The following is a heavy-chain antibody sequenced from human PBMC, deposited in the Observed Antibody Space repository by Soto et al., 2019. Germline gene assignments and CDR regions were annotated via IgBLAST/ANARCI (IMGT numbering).Heavy chain of an antibody. CDR1: GFTFGNYW. CDR3: ARAEVDY. J-gene: IGHJ4*02. Sequence: VQLVESGGGLVQPGGSLRLSCAASGFTFGNYWMHWVRQAPGKGPEWVSRMTSDGRTTQYADSVKGRFTVSRDNAKNTLYLQMNSLRAEDTAVYYCARAEVDYWGPGTLVTVSS. V-gene: IGHV3-74*03. CDR2: MTSDGRTT.